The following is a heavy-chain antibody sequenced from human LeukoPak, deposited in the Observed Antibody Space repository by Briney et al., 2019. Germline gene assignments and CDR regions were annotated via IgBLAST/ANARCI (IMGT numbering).Heavy chain of an antibody. CDR2: IYYSRST. V-gene: IGHV4-59*01. CDR1: GGSISSYY. J-gene: IGHJ4*02. D-gene: IGHD3-22*01. CDR3: ARATYYYDSSGHPTPTPFDY. Sequence: PSETLSLTCTVSGGSISSYYWSWIRQPPGKGLEWIGYIYYSRSTNYNPSLKSRVTISVDTSKNQFSLKLSSVTAADTAVYYCARATYYYDSSGHPTPTPFDYWGQGTLVTVSS.